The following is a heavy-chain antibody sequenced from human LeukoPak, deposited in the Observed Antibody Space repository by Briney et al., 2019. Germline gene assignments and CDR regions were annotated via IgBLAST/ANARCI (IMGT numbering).Heavy chain of an antibody. Sequence: SETLSLTCSVPGGSFSSHFWSWIRQPPGKGLEWIGYMLDSENTKDNPYFQSRLSLSADTSKNQFSLRLTSMTAADTAVYYCATIKRGNIFGYFDFWGQGILVTVSP. CDR3: ATIKRGNIFGYFDF. CDR1: GGSFSSHF. D-gene: IGHD5-18*01. V-gene: IGHV4-59*11. J-gene: IGHJ4*02. CDR2: MLDSENT.